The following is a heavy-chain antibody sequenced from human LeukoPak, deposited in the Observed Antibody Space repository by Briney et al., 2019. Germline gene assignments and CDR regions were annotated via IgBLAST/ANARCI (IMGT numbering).Heavy chain of an antibody. J-gene: IGHJ3*02. Sequence: PGGSLRLSCAASGFTFSDYDMSWIRQAPGKGLQWVSYISNSGSNTNYADSVKGRFTISRDNAKNSLYLQMNSLRAEDTAVYYCARYYDSSGYYPGACDIWGQGTMVTVSS. D-gene: IGHD3-22*01. V-gene: IGHV3-11*03. CDR3: ARYYDSSGYYPGACDI. CDR1: GFTFSDYD. CDR2: ISNSGSNT.